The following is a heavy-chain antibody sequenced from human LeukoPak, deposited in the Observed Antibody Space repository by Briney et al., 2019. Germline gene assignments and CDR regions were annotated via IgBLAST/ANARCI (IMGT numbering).Heavy chain of an antibody. V-gene: IGHV1-46*01. Sequence: GASVKVSCKAFGYTFTSNYMHWVRQAPGQGLEWMGVISPSGGSTTYAQKFQGRVTLTRDMSTSTDYLELSSLRSEDTAVYYCARDNDLLRYFDWPLDYWGQGTLVTVSS. CDR3: ARDNDLLRYFDWPLDY. J-gene: IGHJ4*02. CDR1: GYTFTSNY. CDR2: ISPSGGST. D-gene: IGHD3-9*01.